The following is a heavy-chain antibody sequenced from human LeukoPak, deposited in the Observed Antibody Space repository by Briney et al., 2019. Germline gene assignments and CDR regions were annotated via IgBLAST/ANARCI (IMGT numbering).Heavy chain of an antibody. J-gene: IGHJ4*02. CDR3: AITADIVVVVAANLDY. V-gene: IGHV3-23*01. CDR2: ISGSGGST. Sequence: PGRSLRLSCEASGFTFSTFAMIWVRQAPGKGLEWASAISGSGGSTYYADSVKGRFTISRDNSKNTLYLQMNSLRAEDTAVYYCAITADIVVVVAANLDYWGQGTLVTVSS. D-gene: IGHD2-15*01. CDR1: GFTFSTFA.